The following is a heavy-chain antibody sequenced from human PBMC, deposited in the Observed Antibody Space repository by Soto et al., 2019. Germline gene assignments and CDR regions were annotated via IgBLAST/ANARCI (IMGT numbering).Heavy chain of an antibody. J-gene: IGHJ4*02. CDR2: ISRSSSSV. V-gene: IGHV3-48*01. D-gene: IGHD6-19*01. CDR1: GFTFSTLG. CDR3: ARAYYSSGWYCDF. Sequence: EVKMVESGGGLVQPGGSLRLACAASGFTFSTLGMNWVRQAPGKGLEWVSYISRSSSSVYYADSVKGRFTISRDDAKNSLYLQMNSLRAEDTAVYYCARAYYSSGWYCDFWGQGTLVTVSS.